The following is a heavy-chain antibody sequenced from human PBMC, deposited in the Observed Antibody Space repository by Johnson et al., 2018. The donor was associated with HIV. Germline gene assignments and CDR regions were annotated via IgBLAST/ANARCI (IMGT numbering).Heavy chain of an antibody. CDR3: ASFPARSDAFNI. Sequence: VQLVESGGGVVQPGRSLRLSCAASGFTVNSNYMSWVSQAPGRGLEWVSGISGSDFGPYYADSVRGRFTISRDNSKNTLYLQMNSLRAEDTAVYYCASFPARSDAFNIWGQGTMVTVSS. J-gene: IGHJ3*02. CDR2: SGSDFGP. CDR1: GFTVNSNY. V-gene: IGHV3-23*04.